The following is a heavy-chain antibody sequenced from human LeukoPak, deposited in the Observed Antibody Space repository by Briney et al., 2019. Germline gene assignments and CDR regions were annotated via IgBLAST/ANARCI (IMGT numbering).Heavy chain of an antibody. V-gene: IGHV1-2*02. CDR2: INPNSGGT. J-gene: IGHJ4*02. CDR3: ARPRYCTNGVCYPIFDY. Sequence: ASVKVSCKASGYTFTGYYMHWVRQAPGQGLEWMGWINPNSGGTNYAQKFQGRVTMTRDTSISTAYMELSRLRSDDTAVYYCARPRYCTNGVCYPIFDYWGQGTLVTASS. D-gene: IGHD2-8*01. CDR1: GYTFTGYY.